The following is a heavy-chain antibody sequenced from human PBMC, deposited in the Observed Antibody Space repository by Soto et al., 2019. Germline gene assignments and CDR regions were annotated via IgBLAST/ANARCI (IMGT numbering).Heavy chain of an antibody. D-gene: IGHD1-7*01. CDR1: GYTFSNDA. J-gene: IGHJ4*02. Sequence: QVQLVQSGAEVTKPGASVKVSCKASGYTFSNDAITWVRQAPGQGLEWMGWVSAYNGNTNYAQKFKGRVTMTTDTSTSTAYMEIRSLRYDDTAVYFCARASRYYWNYMMYWGQGNLVTVSS. CDR2: VSAYNGNT. V-gene: IGHV1-18*01. CDR3: ARASRYYWNYMMY.